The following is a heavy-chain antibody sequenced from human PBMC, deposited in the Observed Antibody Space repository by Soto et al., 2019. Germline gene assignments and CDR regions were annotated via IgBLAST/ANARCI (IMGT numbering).Heavy chain of an antibody. J-gene: IGHJ4*02. CDR3: IKDTTPGGLDY. V-gene: IGHV3-11*03. CDR1: GFPFNDYY. CDR2: ISPKSTFR. D-gene: IGHD3-16*01. Sequence: PGGSLRLPCATSGFPFNDYYMTWIRQAPGKGLEWLSHISPKSTFRNYADSVKGRFTISRDDAKNSLYLQMNSLRPEDTAFYYCIKDTTPGGLDYWGRPILVTVSS.